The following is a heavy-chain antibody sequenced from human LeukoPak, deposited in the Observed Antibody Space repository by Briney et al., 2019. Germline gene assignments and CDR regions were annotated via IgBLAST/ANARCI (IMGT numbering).Heavy chain of an antibody. CDR2: IDRPAKSYAT. V-gene: IGHV3-73*01. CDR1: GFTLSDSA. D-gene: IGHD1-26*01. J-gene: IGHJ5*02. CDR3: TRDRGTYNWLDP. Sequence: GGSLRLSCAASGFTLSDSAIHWVRQASGKGLEWVGLIDRPAKSYATAYGASVGGRFTISRDDSKDTAYLQMDSLKTEDTALYYCTRDRGTYNWLDPWGQGTLVTVSS.